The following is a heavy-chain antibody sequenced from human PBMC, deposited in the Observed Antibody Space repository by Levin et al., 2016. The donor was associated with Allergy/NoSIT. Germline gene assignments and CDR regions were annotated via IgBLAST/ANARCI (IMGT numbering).Heavy chain of an antibody. D-gene: IGHD7-27*01. J-gene: IGHJ5*02. V-gene: IGHV4-31*02. Sequence: RQAPGKGLEWIGYIYYSGSTYYNPSLKSRVTISVDTSKNQFSLKLSSVTAADTAVYYCATQNWGSANNWFDPWGQGTLVTVSS. CDR2: IYYSGST. CDR3: ATQNWGSANNWFDP.